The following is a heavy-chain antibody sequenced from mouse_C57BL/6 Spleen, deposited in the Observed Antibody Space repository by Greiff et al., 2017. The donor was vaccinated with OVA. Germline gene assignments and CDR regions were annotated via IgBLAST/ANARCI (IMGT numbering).Heavy chain of an antibody. CDR1: GFSFNTYA. CDR2: IRSKSNNYAT. Sequence: EVKVEESGGGLVQPKGSLKLSCAASGFSFNTYAMNWVRQAPGKGLEWVARIRSKSNNYATYYADSVKDRFTISRDDSESMLYLQMNNLKTEDTAMYYCVRLYYDYDWYFDVWGTGTTVTVSS. J-gene: IGHJ1*03. CDR3: VRLYYDYDWYFDV. D-gene: IGHD2-4*01. V-gene: IGHV10-1*01.